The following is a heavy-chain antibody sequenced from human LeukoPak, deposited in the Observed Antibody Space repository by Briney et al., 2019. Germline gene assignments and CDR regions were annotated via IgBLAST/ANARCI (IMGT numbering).Heavy chain of an antibody. D-gene: IGHD2-2*01. CDR1: GFTFSDYY. CDR3: ARRCSSTSCHKPHYYYYGMDV. CDR2: ISSSGSTI. V-gene: IGHV3-11*01. Sequence: GGSLRLSCAASGFTFSDYYMSWIRQAPGKGLEWVSYISSSGSTIYYADSVKGRFTISRDNAKNSLYLQMNSLRAEDTAVYYCARRCSSTSCHKPHYYYYGMDVWGRGTTVTVSS. J-gene: IGHJ6*02.